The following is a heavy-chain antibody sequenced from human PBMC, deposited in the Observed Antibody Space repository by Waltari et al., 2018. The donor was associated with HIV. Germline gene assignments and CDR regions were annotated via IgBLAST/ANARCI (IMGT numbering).Heavy chain of an antibody. CDR3: ARDSSWGSSGWA. V-gene: IGHV3-21*01. Sequence: EVQLVESGGGLVKPGGSLRLSCAASGFTFSNYSMNWVRQAPGKGLEWVSSISSSSSYIYYADSVKGRFTISRDNAKNSLYLQMNSLRAEDTAVYYCARDSSWGSSGWAWGQGTLVTVSS. CDR2: ISSSSSYI. J-gene: IGHJ5*02. CDR1: GFTFSNYS. D-gene: IGHD6-19*01.